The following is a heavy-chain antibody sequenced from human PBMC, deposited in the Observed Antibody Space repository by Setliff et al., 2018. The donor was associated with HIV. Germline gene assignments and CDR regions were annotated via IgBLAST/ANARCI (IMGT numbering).Heavy chain of an antibody. CDR1: GGSFSSYY. CDR3: ARVRLRVPPSIFDY. CDR2: INHSGST. V-gene: IGHV4-34*01. D-gene: IGHD2-2*01. Sequence: SETLSLTCAVYGGSFSSYYWIWIRQPPGKGLEWIGEINHSGSTAYNPSLKSRVTISTDTSKNQFSLRLNSVTVADTAVYYCARVRLRVPPSIFDYWGMGSLVTVSS. J-gene: IGHJ4*02.